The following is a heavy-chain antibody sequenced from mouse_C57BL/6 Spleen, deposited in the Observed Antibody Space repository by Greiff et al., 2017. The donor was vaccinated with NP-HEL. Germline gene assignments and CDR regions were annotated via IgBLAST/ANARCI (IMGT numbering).Heavy chain of an antibody. V-gene: IGHV14-2*01. D-gene: IGHD2-4*01. J-gene: IGHJ2*01. CDR1: GFNIKDYY. CDR2: IDPEDGET. Sequence: VQLQQSGAELVKPGASVKLSCTASGFNIKDYYMHWVKQRTEQGLEWIGRIDPEDGETKYAPKFPGKATITADTSSNTAYLQLSSLTSEDTAVYYCARNDYDGYYFDYWGQGTTLTVSS. CDR3: ARNDYDGYYFDY.